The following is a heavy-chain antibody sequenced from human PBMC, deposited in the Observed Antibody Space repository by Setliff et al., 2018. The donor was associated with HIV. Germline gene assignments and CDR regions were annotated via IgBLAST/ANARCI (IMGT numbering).Heavy chain of an antibody. CDR3: AKVESYYDSSGPDY. CDR1: GFTFSSYA. V-gene: IGHV3-30*04. Sequence: GGSLRLSCAASGFTFSSYAMHWVRQAPGKGLEWVALISFDGDNKYYADSVKGRFTISRDNAKNTLFLQMNSLRAEDTAVYYCAKVESYYDSSGPDYWGQGTLVTVSS. D-gene: IGHD3-22*01. J-gene: IGHJ4*02. CDR2: ISFDGDNK.